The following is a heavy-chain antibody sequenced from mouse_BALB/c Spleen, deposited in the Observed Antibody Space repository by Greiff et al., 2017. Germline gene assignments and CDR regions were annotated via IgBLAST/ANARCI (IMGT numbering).Heavy chain of an antibody. CDR2: ISSGSSTI. Sequence: EVQLVESGGDLVKPGGSLKLSCAASGFTFSSFGMHWVRQAPEKGLEWVAYISSGSSTIYYADTVKGRFTISRDNPKNTLFLQMTSLRSEDTAMYYCARSGGNYVRFAYWGQGTLVTVSA. D-gene: IGHD2-1*01. CDR3: ARSGGNYVRFAY. J-gene: IGHJ3*01. V-gene: IGHV5-17*02. CDR1: GFTFSSFG.